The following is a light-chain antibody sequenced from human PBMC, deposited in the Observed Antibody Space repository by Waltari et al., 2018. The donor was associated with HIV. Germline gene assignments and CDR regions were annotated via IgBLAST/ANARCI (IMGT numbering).Light chain of an antibody. CDR2: SDI. CDR1: RSNIGAGYF. J-gene: IGLJ2*01. Sequence: QSALTQPPSVSGAPGQRVPISCTGNRSNIGAGYFVHGYQHLPGTAPKLRVYSDINRPSGVPDRFSGSKSGTSASLVITGLQAEDEADYYCQSYDSSLRASVFGGGTKLTVL. CDR3: QSYDSSLRASV. V-gene: IGLV1-40*01.